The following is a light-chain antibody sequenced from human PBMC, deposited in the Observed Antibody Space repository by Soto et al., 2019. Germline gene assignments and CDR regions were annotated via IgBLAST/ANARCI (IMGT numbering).Light chain of an antibody. CDR3: QQRSTWPRYT. J-gene: IGKJ2*01. CDR1: QSVSSY. CDR2: DAS. Sequence: EIVLTQAPATLSLSPGERATLSCRASQSVSSYLDWYQQKPGQAPRLLIYDASNRATGIPARFSGSGSGTDFTITISSLEPEDFAVYYCQQRSTWPRYTFGQGTKLEIK. V-gene: IGKV3-11*01.